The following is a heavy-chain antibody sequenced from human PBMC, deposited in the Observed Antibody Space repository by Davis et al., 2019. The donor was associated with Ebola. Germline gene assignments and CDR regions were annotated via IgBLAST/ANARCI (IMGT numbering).Heavy chain of an antibody. Sequence: GGSLRLSCTDSVITFSSYAMTWVRQAPGKGLEWVSTISGSGGSTYYADSVKGRFTISRDNSKNTLYLQMNSLRAEDTAVYYCAKGEVGDIVVVVAADYWGQGTLVTVSS. CDR1: VITFSSYA. CDR3: AKGEVGDIVVVVAADY. J-gene: IGHJ4*02. V-gene: IGHV3-23*01. D-gene: IGHD2-15*01. CDR2: ISGSGGST.